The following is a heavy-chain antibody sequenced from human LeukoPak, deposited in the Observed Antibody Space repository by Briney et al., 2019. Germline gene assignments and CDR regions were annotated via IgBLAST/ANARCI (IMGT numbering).Heavy chain of an antibody. Sequence: SETLSLTCAVYGGSLSGYYWGWIRQPPGKGLEWIGSIYYSGSTYYNPSLKSRVTISVDTSKNQFSLKLSSVTAADTAVYYCARQDVVPAAISWFDPWGQGTLVTVSS. CDR3: ARQDVVPAAISWFDP. V-gene: IGHV4-39*01. CDR1: GGSLSGYY. D-gene: IGHD2-2*01. J-gene: IGHJ5*02. CDR2: IYYSGST.